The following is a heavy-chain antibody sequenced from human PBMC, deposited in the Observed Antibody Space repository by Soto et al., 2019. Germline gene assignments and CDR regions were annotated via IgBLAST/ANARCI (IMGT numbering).Heavy chain of an antibody. J-gene: IGHJ5*02. CDR3: ARDQGSSGWYVKDP. V-gene: IGHV1-69*04. CDR1: GGTFSSYT. D-gene: IGHD6-19*01. CDR2: IIPILGIA. Sequence: GASVQVSCKASGGTFSSYTISWVRQAPGQGLEWMGRIIPILGIANYAQKFQGRVTITADKSTSTAYMELSSLRSEDTAVYYCARDQGSSGWYVKDPWGQGTLVTVSS.